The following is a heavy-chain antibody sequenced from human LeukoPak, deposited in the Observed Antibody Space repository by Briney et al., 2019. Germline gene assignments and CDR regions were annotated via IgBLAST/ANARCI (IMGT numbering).Heavy chain of an antibody. CDR2: SSGFGGNT. CDR3: AKDRGYYDSSGEDAFDM. D-gene: IGHD3-22*01. CDR1: GFIFNKYA. J-gene: IGHJ3*02. Sequence: TGGSLRLSCAASGFIFNKYAMSWVRQAPGKGLEWVSTSSGFGGNTYYADSVKGRFTISRDTPRSTLYLQMNSLRAEDTAVYYCAKDRGYYDSSGEDAFDMWGQGTIVTVSS. V-gene: IGHV3-23*01.